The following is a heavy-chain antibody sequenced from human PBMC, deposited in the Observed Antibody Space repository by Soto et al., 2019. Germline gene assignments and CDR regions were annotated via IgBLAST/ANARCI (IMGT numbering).Heavy chain of an antibody. Sequence: SETLSLTCAVYGGSFSCYYWSWIRQPPGKGLEWIGEINHSGSTNYNPSLKSRVTISVDTSKNQFSLKLSSVTAADTAVYYCAVNSAAAGDDYWGQGTLVTVSS. CDR2: INHSGST. CDR3: AVNSAAAGDDY. D-gene: IGHD6-13*01. V-gene: IGHV4-34*01. J-gene: IGHJ4*02. CDR1: GGSFSCYY.